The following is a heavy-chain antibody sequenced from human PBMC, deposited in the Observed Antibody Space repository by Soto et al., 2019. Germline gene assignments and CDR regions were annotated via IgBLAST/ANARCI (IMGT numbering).Heavy chain of an antibody. CDR1: GYTFTSYG. D-gene: IGHD5-18*01. CDR3: ARDWDTAMVTDAFDI. J-gene: IGHJ3*02. V-gene: IGHV1-18*01. CDR2: ISAYNGNT. Sequence: QVQLVQSGAEVKKPGASVKVSCKASGYTFTSYGISWVRQAPGQGLEWMGWISAYNGNTNYAQKLQGRVTMTTDTSTSTGYMELRRLRSDDTAVYYCARDWDTAMVTDAFDIWGQGTMVTVSS.